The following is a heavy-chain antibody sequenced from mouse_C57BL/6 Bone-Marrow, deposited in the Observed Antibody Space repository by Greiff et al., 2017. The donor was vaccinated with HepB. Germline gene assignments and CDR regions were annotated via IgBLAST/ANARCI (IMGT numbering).Heavy chain of an antibody. D-gene: IGHD1-1*01. J-gene: IGHJ2*01. V-gene: IGHV1-53*01. CDR1: GYTFTSYW. CDR2: INPSNGGT. CDR3: ARGPSSIYYYGSSYGY. Sequence: QVQLQQPGTELVKPGASVKLSCKASGYTFTSYWMHWVKQRPGQGLEWIGNINPSNGGTNYNEKFKSKATLTVDKSSSTAYMQLSSLTSEDSAVYYCARGPSSIYYYGSSYGYWGQGTTLTVSS.